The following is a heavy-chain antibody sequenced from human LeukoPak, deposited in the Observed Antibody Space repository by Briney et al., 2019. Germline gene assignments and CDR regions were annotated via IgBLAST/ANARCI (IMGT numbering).Heavy chain of an antibody. D-gene: IGHD6-13*01. J-gene: IGHJ4*02. CDR3: AKVSQWGNSRWYEGD. V-gene: IGHV3-23*01. CDR1: GFTFSSSP. CDR2: ISADGPT. Sequence: PGGSPRLSCAASGFTFSSSPMSWVRQAPGKGLDWVSSISADGPTYYADSVKGRFTISRDNSKNTLYLQMNSLRGEDTAVYYCAKVSQWGNSRWYEGDWGQGTLVTVSS.